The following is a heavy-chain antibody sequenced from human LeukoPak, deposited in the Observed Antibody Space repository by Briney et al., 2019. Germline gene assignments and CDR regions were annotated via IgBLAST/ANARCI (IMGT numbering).Heavy chain of an antibody. V-gene: IGHV3-48*01. CDR2: ISSSSSIM. CDR1: GFTFSSYS. Sequence: GGSLRLSCAASGFTFSSYSMNWVRQAPGKGLEWVSYISSSSSIMDYADSVKGRFTISRDNTKNSLYPQMNSLRAEDTAVYYCARARGYSYGYSDYWGQGTLVTVSS. J-gene: IGHJ4*02. CDR3: ARARGYSYGYSDY. D-gene: IGHD5-18*01.